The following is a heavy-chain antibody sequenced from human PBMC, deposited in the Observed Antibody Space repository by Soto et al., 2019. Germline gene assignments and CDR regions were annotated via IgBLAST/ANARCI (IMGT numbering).Heavy chain of an antibody. V-gene: IGHV3-30*18. CDR3: AKGPLAAEYYFDY. CDR2: ISYDGSNK. J-gene: IGHJ4*02. D-gene: IGHD6-13*01. Sequence: QVQLVESGGGVVQPGRSLRLSCAASGFTFSSYGMHWVRQAPGKGLEWVAVISYDGSNKYYADSVKGRFTISRDNSKNPLYLQMNSLSAEHTAVYYCAKGPLAAEYYFDYWGQGTLVTVSS. CDR1: GFTFSSYG.